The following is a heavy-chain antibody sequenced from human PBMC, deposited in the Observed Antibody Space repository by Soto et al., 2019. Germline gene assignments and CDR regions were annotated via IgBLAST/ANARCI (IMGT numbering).Heavy chain of an antibody. CDR2: TYYRSKWYY. CDR3: ARGEQYSGRIFDY. D-gene: IGHD1-26*01. CDR1: GDSVSSNSAG. J-gene: IGHJ4*01. Sequence: SQTLSLTCAITGDSVSSNSAGWSWVRQSPSRGLEWLGRTYYRSKWYYEYAVSVRGRITINPDASKNQSSLQLNSVTPEDTAVYFCARGEQYSGRIFDYWGQGTLVNV. V-gene: IGHV6-1*01.